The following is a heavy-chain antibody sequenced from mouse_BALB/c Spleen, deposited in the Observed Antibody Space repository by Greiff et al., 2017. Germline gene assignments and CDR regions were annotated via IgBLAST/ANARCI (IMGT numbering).Heavy chain of an antibody. D-gene: IGHD1-1*01. Sequence: EVKLVESGGGLVKPGGSLKLSCAASGFTFSSYAMSWVRQSPEKRLEWVAEISSGGSYTYYPDTVTGRFTISRDNAKNTLYLEMSSLRSEDTAMYYCARENYGSSLYAMDYWGQGTSVTVSS. J-gene: IGHJ4*01. CDR3: ARENYGSSLYAMDY. V-gene: IGHV5-9-4*01. CDR2: ISSGGSYT. CDR1: GFTFSSYA.